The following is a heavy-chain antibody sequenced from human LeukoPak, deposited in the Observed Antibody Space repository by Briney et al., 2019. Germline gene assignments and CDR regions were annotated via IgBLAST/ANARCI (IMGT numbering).Heavy chain of an antibody. V-gene: IGHV4-39*01. Sequence: SETLSLTCTVSGGSISSSSYYWGWIRQPPGKGLEWIGSIYYSGSSYYNPFLRRRVTISVDTTKNLFLLMLSSLTADDTAVFCCARHGYSYGMDVWGQGTTVTAAS. CDR3: ARHGYSYGMDV. CDR1: GGSISSSSYY. CDR2: IYYSGSS. D-gene: IGHD3-22*01. J-gene: IGHJ6*02.